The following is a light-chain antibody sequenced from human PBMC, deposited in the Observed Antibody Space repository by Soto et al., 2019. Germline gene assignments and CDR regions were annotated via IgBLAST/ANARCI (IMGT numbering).Light chain of an antibody. CDR2: AAS. J-gene: IGKJ1*01. V-gene: IGKV1-8*01. Sequence: IQMTQSPSSLSASVGDRVTITCQASQNINDYLAWYQQKPGQAPKLLIYAASTLQSGVPSRFSGSGSGTDFTLTISCLQSEDFATYYCQQYYSYPQTFGQGTKVDI. CDR3: QQYYSYPQT. CDR1: QNINDY.